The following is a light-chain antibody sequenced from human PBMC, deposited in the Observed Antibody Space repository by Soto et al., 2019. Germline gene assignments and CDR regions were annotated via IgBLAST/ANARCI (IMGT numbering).Light chain of an antibody. CDR1: QSISSW. V-gene: IGKV1-5*01. J-gene: IGKJ1*01. CDR3: QQYNSAPT. CDR2: DAS. Sequence: DIQMTQSPSTLSASVGDRVTITCRASQSISSWLAWYQQKPGKAPKLLIYDASSLETGVPSRFSRSGSGTEFTVAFSSLQADDVATYYCQQYNSAPTFGQGTKVDIK.